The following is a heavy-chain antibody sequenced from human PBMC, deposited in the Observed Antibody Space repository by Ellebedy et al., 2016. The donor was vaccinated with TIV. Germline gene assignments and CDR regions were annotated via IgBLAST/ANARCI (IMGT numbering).Heavy chain of an antibody. D-gene: IGHD3-22*01. CDR1: GGSISTSSYY. J-gene: IGHJ6*02. CDR2: IYYSGTT. CDR3: ARDRDNSGYYRDYSYYGMDV. V-gene: IGHV4-39*07. Sequence: SETLSLTCTVSGGSISTSSYYWVWIRQSPGKGLEWIGSIYYSGTTYYNPSLKSRITISIDTSKNRFSLKLSSVTAADTAVYYCARDRDNSGYYRDYSYYGMDVWGQGTTVTVSS.